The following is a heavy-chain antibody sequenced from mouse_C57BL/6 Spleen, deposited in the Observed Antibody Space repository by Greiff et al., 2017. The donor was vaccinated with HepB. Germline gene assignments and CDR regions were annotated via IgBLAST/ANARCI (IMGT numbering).Heavy chain of an antibody. D-gene: IGHD4-1*01. J-gene: IGHJ2*01. CDR3: ARLTEPFDY. CDR1: GYTFTDYY. Sequence: EVQLQQSGPELVKPGASVKISCKASGYTFTDYYMNWVKQSHGKSLEWIGDINPNNGGTSYNQKFKGKATLTVDKSSSTAYMELRSLTSEDSAVYYCARLTEPFDYWGQGTTLTVSS. CDR2: INPNNGGT. V-gene: IGHV1-26*01.